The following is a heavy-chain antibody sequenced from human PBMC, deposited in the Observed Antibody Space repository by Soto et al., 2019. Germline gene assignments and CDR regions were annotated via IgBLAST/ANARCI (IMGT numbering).Heavy chain of an antibody. V-gene: IGHV3-30*18. Sequence: PGGSLRLSCAASGFTFISYGMHWVRQAPGPGQGRVSVISYDGSNRYYADPAKSRLTITCDNSKNTLYLQMNSPRAEDTAAYYYAKDQQLPLGELSSPPPGYWGQGTLVTVSS. CDR3: AKDQQLPLGELSSPPPGY. D-gene: IGHD3-16*02. J-gene: IGHJ4*02. CDR2: ISYDGSNR. CDR1: GFTFISYG.